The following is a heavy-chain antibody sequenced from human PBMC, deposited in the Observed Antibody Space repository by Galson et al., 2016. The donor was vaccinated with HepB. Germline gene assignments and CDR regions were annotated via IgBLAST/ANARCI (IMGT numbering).Heavy chain of an antibody. D-gene: IGHD5-12*01. CDR2: IKADGSEK. J-gene: IGHJ4*02. V-gene: IGHV3-7*04. Sequence: SLRLSCAESGFTFSSYWMSWVRQAPGKGLEWVANIKADGSEKYYVDSVKGRFTISRDNAKNSLYLQMNSLRAEDTAVYYCARDPRYSGYDGWGQGTLVTVSS. CDR3: ARDPRYSGYDG. CDR1: GFTFSSYW.